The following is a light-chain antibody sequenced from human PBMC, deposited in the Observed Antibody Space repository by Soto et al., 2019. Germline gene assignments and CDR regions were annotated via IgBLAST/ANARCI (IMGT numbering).Light chain of an antibody. Sequence: DIQMTQSPSSRSASVGDRVTITCRASQSISSYLNLYQQKPGKAPKLLIYAASSLQSGVPSRFSGSGSGTDFTLTISSLQPEDFATYYCQQSYSTPRTFGQGTRWRL. V-gene: IGKV1-39*01. CDR3: QQSYSTPRT. J-gene: IGKJ5*01. CDR2: AAS. CDR1: QSISSY.